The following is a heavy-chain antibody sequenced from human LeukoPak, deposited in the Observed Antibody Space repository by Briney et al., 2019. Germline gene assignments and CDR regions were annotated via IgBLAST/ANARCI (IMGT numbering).Heavy chain of an antibody. CDR3: ARDQFAIAVAGSLGY. D-gene: IGHD6-19*01. CDR2: IWYDGSNK. CDR1: GFTFSSYG. V-gene: IGHV3-33*01. Sequence: GGSLRLSCAASGFTFSSYGTHWVRQAPGKGLEWVAVIWYDGSNKYYADSVKGRFTISRDNSKNTLYLQMNSLRAEDTAVYYCARDQFAIAVAGSLGYWGQGTLVTVSS. J-gene: IGHJ4*02.